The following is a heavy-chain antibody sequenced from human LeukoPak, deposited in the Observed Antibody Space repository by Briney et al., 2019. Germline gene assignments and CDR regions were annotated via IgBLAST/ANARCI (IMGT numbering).Heavy chain of an antibody. J-gene: IGHJ3*02. CDR1: GFTFSSYA. Sequence: GGSLRLSCAASGFTFSSYAMSSVRQAPGKGLEWVSAISGSGGSTYYADSVKGRFTISRDNPKNTLYLQMNSLRAEDTAVYYCAKASFIVVVTAIDAFDIWGLGTMVTVSS. CDR2: ISGSGGST. D-gene: IGHD2-21*02. V-gene: IGHV3-23*01. CDR3: AKASFIVVVTAIDAFDI.